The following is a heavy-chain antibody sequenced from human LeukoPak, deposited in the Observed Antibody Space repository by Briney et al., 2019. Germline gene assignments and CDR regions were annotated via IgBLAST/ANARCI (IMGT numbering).Heavy chain of an antibody. Sequence: SETLSLTCAVSGDSISSSNWWSWVRQPPGKGLEWIGYINYSGRTNSSPSLKSRVAISVDTSKNQFSLRLSSVTAADTAVYYCARDTYYYDNGDFIDAFDIWGQGTMVTVSS. D-gene: IGHD3-22*01. CDR3: ARDTYYYDNGDFIDAFDI. V-gene: IGHV4-4*02. CDR1: GDSISSSNW. CDR2: INYSGRT. J-gene: IGHJ3*02.